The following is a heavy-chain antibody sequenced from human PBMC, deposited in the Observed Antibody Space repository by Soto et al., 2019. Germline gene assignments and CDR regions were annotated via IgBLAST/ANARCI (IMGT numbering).Heavy chain of an antibody. CDR2: ISAYNGNT. CDR1: GYTFTSYG. D-gene: IGHD2-15*01. CDR3: ATSNCSGGSCSSYYLDY. V-gene: IGHV1-18*01. J-gene: IGHJ4*02. Sequence: QVQLVQSGAEVKKPGASVKVSCKTSGYTFTSYGISWVRQAPGQGLEWMGWISAYNGNTNYAQKLQGRVTMTTDTSTSTAYMELRSLRSDDTAVYYCATSNCSGGSCSSYYLDYWGQGTLVTVSS.